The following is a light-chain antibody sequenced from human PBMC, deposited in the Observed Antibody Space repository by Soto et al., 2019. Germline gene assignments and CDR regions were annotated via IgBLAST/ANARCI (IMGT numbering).Light chain of an antibody. CDR2: EVT. Sequence: QSALTQPASVSGSPGQSIPVSCTGTSSDIGGHNYVSWSQQHPGKVPKLIIYEVTNRPSGVSNRFSGSKSGNTASLTVSGLQAEDEADYYRSSYTTTSTVVFGGGTKVTVL. CDR3: SSYTTTSTVV. V-gene: IGLV2-14*01. CDR1: SSDIGGHNY. J-gene: IGLJ2*01.